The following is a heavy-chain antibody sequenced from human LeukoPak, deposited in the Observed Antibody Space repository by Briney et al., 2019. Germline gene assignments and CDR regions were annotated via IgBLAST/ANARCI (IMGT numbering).Heavy chain of an antibody. CDR2: IDGPASNI. D-gene: IGHD5-24*01. J-gene: IGHJ4*02. CDR1: GFIFSSFS. CDR3: TTYGRNGYRGYF. Sequence: GGSLRLSCAASGFIFSSFSISWVRQAPGKGLEWVSYIDGPASNIHYADSVKGRFTISRDNDKYSVHLQMSSLRAEDTGVYYCTTYGRNGYRGYFWGQGALVTVSS. V-gene: IGHV3-48*03.